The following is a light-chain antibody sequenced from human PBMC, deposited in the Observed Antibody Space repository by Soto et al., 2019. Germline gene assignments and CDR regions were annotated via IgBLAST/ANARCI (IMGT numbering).Light chain of an antibody. CDR1: QSLLHSNGYNY. Sequence: DIVVTQSPLSLPVTPGEPASISCRSSQSLLHSNGYNYLDWYLQKPGQSPQLLIHLGSHRASGVPDRISGSGSGTDFTLKISRVEAEDVGLYYCMQALQSPLAFGQGTKVEIK. CDR3: MQALQSPLA. V-gene: IGKV2-28*01. J-gene: IGKJ1*01. CDR2: LGS.